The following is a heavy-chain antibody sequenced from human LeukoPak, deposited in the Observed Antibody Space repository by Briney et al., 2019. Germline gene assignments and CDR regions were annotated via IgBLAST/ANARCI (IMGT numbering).Heavy chain of an antibody. V-gene: IGHV3-66*01. Sequence: GGSLRPSCAASGFTVSSNYMSWVRQAPGKGLEWVSVIYSGGSTYYADSVKGRFTISRDNSKNTLYLQMNSLRAEDTAVYYCARETATIPKPDALDIWGQGTRVSVSS. D-gene: IGHD5-24*01. CDR3: ARETATIPKPDALDI. J-gene: IGHJ3*02. CDR1: GFTVSSNY. CDR2: IYSGGST.